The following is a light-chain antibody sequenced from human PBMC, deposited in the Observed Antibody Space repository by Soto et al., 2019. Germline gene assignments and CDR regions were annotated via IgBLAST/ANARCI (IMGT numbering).Light chain of an antibody. V-gene: IGKV1-12*01. CDR3: QQTHTFSLT. CDR1: QSISSW. J-gene: IGKJ1*01. CDR2: TGS. Sequence: DIQMTQSPSSVSASVGDTVAITCRASQSISSWLAWYQQRPGEAPKLLIYTGSILQVGVPSRFSGSGSGTDFILTIDNLQPEYFATYYCQQTHTFSLTLGRGTKVEIK.